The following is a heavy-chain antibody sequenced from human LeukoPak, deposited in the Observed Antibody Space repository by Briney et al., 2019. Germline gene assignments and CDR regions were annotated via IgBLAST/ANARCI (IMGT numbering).Heavy chain of an antibody. D-gene: IGHD3-9*01. Sequence: SETLSLTCAVSGGSISSGGYSWSWIRQPPGKGLEWIGYIYHSGSTYYNPSLKSRVTISVDRSKNQFSLKLSSVTAADTAVYYCARGVGDDILTGYMEEVYYSDYWGQGTLVTVSS. J-gene: IGHJ4*02. CDR1: GGSISSGGYS. CDR3: ARGVGDDILTGYMEEVYYSDY. V-gene: IGHV4-30-2*01. CDR2: IYHSGST.